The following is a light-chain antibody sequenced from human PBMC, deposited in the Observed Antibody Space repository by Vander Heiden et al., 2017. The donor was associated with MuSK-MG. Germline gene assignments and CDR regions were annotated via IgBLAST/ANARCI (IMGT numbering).Light chain of an antibody. Sequence: QSVLAQPPSASGTPGQRATISCSGSRSNIGSNSVNWYKQLPGTAPKLLIYRNNQRPSGVPERFSGSKSATSASLAIGGLQSGDEAEYHCAAWDDSLNAVVFGGGTKLTVL. V-gene: IGLV1-44*01. CDR3: AAWDDSLNAVV. CDR2: RNN. CDR1: RSNIGSNS. J-gene: IGLJ2*01.